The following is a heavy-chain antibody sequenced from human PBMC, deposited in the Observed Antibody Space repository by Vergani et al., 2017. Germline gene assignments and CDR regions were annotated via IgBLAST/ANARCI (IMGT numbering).Heavy chain of an antibody. V-gene: IGHV5-51*03. CDR1: ESSFISNE. J-gene: IGHJ5*02. D-gene: IGHD3-3*01. CDR2: INPIDSKI. CDR3: AKTHDFSSLYSSYNWFDP. Sequence: EVMLVQSGAEVKKPGESLKIFRKYSESSFISNEIVWARQMSGKGLQWMGNINPIDSKIAYSPSFQGQAIMSLDKSITTAYLQWRSLKASDTATYYCAKTHDFSSLYSSYNWFDPWGQGTQVTVSS.